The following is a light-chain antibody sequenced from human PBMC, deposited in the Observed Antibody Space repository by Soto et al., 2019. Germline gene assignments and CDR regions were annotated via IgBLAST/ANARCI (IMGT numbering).Light chain of an antibody. CDR2: GTS. CDR3: QQYNNWWT. V-gene: IGKV3D-15*01. CDR1: QTVSSK. J-gene: IGKJ1*01. Sequence: EIELTQSPGTLSLSPGERATLSCRASQTVSSKYVGWYQQKPGQAPRLLLYGTSTRATGIPDRFSGSGSGTEFTLTISSLQSEDFAVYYCQQYNNWWTFGQGTKVEIK.